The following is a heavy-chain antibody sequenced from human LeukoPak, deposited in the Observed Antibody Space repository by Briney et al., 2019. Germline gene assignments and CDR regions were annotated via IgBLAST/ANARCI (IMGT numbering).Heavy chain of an antibody. CDR1: GLTFTTYA. CDR3: ASGIRERGFDY. CDR2: IEPSGFTI. D-gene: IGHD1-1*01. J-gene: IGHJ4*01. V-gene: IGHV3-21*01. Sequence: PGGSLRLSCAASGLTFTTYAMNWVRQAPGRGLEWVSSIEPSGFTIFYANSVKGRFTISRDNAKNSLYLQMNSLRPDDTALYFCASGIRERGFDYWGHGTLVTVSS.